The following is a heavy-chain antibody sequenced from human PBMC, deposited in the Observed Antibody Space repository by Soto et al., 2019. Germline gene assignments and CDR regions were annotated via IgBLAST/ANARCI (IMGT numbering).Heavy chain of an antibody. J-gene: IGHJ4*02. D-gene: IGHD3-9*01. V-gene: IGHV4-34*01. CDR3: ARGLTYYDILTGSPYDY. CDR2: INHSGST. Sequence: SETLSLTCAVYGGSFCGYYWSWIRQPPGKGLEWIGEINHSGSTNYNPSLKSRVTISVDTSKNQFSLKLSSVTAADTAVYYCARGLTYYDILTGSPYDYWGQGTLVTVSS. CDR1: GGSFCGYY.